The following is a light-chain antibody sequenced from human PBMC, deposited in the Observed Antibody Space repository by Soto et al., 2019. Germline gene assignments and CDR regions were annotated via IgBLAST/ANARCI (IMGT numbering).Light chain of an antibody. V-gene: IGKV1-9*01. CDR3: QQLNSYTLT. Sequence: DIQLTQSPSFLSASVGDRVTITCRASQDISDYLAWYQQRPGKAPNLLIYAASTLQSGVPSRFSGSGSGTEFTLTISRLQPEDFATYACQQLNSYTLTFGGGTKVDIK. CDR2: AAS. J-gene: IGKJ4*01. CDR1: QDISDY.